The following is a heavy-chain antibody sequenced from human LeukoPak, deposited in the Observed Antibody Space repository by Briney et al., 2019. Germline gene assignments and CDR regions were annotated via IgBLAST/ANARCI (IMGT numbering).Heavy chain of an antibody. D-gene: IGHD6-13*01. V-gene: IGHV4-38-2*02. CDR1: GYSISSGYY. CDR2: IYHRGST. CDR3: ARSRYSSLPWDY. Sequence: PSETLSLTCTVSGYSISSGYYWGWIRQPPGKGLEWIGSIYHRGSTYYNPSLKSRITISVDTSKNQFSLNLSSVTAADTAVYYCARSRYSSLPWDYWGQGTLVTVSS. J-gene: IGHJ4*02.